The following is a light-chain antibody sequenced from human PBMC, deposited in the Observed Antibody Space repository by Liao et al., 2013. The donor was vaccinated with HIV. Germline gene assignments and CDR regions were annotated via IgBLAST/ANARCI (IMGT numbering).Light chain of an antibody. CDR1: ELGNKD. V-gene: IGLV3-25*03. J-gene: IGLJ1*01. Sequence: SYDLTQPPSVSVSPGQTASITCSGEELGNKDVCWYQQKPGQSPVLVLCQDARRPSGIPERFSGSSSGTTVTLTISGVQAEDEADYYCQSADSSGTYVFGTGTKVTVL. CDR2: QDA. CDR3: QSADSSGTYV.